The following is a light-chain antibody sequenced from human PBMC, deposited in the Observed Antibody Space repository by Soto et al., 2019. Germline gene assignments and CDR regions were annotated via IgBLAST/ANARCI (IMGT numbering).Light chain of an antibody. CDR1: SSDVGSYDL. CDR2: EDT. J-gene: IGLJ3*02. Sequence: QSALTQPASVSGPPGQSIVISCNGSSSDVGSYDLVSWYRQHPGKAPQVLIYEDTKRPSGVSFRFSASKSGKTASLTISGLQAEDEADYHCCSYAGNRTFVFGGGTKVTVL. CDR3: CSYAGNRTFV. V-gene: IGLV2-23*02.